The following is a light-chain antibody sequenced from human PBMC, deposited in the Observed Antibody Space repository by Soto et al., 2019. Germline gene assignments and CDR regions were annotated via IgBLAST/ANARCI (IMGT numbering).Light chain of an antibody. V-gene: IGLV1-44*01. CDR2: SNN. CDR1: NSNIGSNT. Sequence: QSVLTQPPSASGTPGQRVTISCSGSNSNIGSNTVNWYQQLPGTAPKLLIYSNNQRPSGVPGRFSDSKSGTSASLAISGLQSEDEADYYCQAYDYSLTASVFGGGTKLTVL. CDR3: QAYDYSLTASV. J-gene: IGLJ3*02.